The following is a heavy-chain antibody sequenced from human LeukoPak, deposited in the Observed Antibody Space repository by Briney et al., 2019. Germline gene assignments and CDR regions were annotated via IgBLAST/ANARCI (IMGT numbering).Heavy chain of an antibody. Sequence: SETLSLTCTVSGGSISSYYWSWIRQPPGKGLEWIGYIYYSGSTNYNPSLKSRVTISVDTSKNQFSLKLSSVTAADTAVYYCAREFYGGNSGGFDYWGQGTLVTVSS. V-gene: IGHV4-59*01. CDR1: GGSISSYY. CDR3: AREFYGGNSGGFDY. CDR2: IYYSGST. D-gene: IGHD4-23*01. J-gene: IGHJ4*02.